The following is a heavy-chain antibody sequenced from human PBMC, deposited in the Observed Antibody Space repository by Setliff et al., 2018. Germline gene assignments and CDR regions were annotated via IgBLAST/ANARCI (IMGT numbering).Heavy chain of an antibody. Sequence: GASVKVSCKASGGTFSGYAISWVRQAPGQGLEWMGGIIPIFGTANYAQKFQGRVTITADESTSTAYMELSSLRSEGTAVYYCARVQQLGTFDYWGQRTLVTVSS. CDR3: ARVQQLGTFDY. D-gene: IGHD6-13*01. CDR1: GGTFSGYA. J-gene: IGHJ4*02. V-gene: IGHV1-69*13. CDR2: IIPIFGTA.